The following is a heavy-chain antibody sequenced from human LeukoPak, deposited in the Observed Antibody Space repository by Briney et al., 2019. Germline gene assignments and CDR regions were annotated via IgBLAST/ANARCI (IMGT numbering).Heavy chain of an antibody. CDR3: ARGPVVVTAAHNDY. CDR2: ISAYNGNT. J-gene: IGHJ4*02. D-gene: IGHD2-21*02. CDR1: GYTFTRYS. Sequence: ASVKVSCKASGYTFTRYSISWVRQAPGQGLEWMGWISAYNGNTNYAQKLLGRVTMTTDTSASTAYMELRSLRSDDTAVYYCARGPVVVTAAHNDYWGQGTLVTVSS. V-gene: IGHV1-18*01.